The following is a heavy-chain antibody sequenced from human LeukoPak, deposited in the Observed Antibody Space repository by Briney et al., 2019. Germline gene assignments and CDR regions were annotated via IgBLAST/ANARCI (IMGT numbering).Heavy chain of an antibody. D-gene: IGHD1-26*01. Sequence: SETLSLACAFYGGSFSGYYWLWIRQPPEKGLEWIGEINHSGSANYNPSLKSRVTISLGTSKNQFSLRLSSVTAADTAVYYCTYSGSNYPDYWGQGTLVIVSS. CDR1: GGSFSGYY. J-gene: IGHJ4*02. V-gene: IGHV4-34*01. CDR2: INHSGSA. CDR3: TYSGSNYPDY.